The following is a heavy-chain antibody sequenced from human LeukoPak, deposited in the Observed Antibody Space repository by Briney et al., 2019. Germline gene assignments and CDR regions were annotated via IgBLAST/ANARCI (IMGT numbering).Heavy chain of an antibody. CDR3: ARSGTFADFWSGYPDY. CDR2: INPNSGGT. D-gene: IGHD3-3*01. V-gene: IGHV1-2*02. CDR1: GYTFTGYY. Sequence: ASVKVSCKASGYTFTGYYMHWVRQAPGQGLEWMGWINPNSGGTNYAQKFQGRVTTTRDTSISTAYMELSRLRSDDTAVYYCARSGTFADFWSGYPDYWGQGTLVTVSS. J-gene: IGHJ4*02.